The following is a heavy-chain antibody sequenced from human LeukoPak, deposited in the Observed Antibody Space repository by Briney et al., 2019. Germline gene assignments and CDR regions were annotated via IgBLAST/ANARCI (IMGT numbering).Heavy chain of an antibody. D-gene: IGHD2-21*02. CDR1: GFTFSDFY. Sequence: PGGSLRLSCAASGFTFSDFYMTWIRQAPGKGLELLSYISGSAHDVNYIDSVRGRFTISRDNAKNSLYLHMNSLTVEDTAVYYCASRYCGGDCYSRLPDYWGQGTLVTVSS. CDR2: ISGSAHDV. CDR3: ASRYCGGDCYSRLPDY. V-gene: IGHV3-11*01. J-gene: IGHJ4*02.